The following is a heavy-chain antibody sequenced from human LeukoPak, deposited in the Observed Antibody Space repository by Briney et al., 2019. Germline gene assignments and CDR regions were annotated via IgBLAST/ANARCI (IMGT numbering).Heavy chain of an antibody. Sequence: SETLSLTCTVSGGPISSSTYYWGWIRQPPGKGLEWIGSIYYSGSTYYNPSLKSRVTISVDTSKTQFSLKLSSVTAADTAVYYCARQSPLLWFGENYYFDYWGQGALVTVSS. V-gene: IGHV4-39*01. CDR3: ARQSPLLWFGENYYFDY. J-gene: IGHJ4*02. D-gene: IGHD3-10*01. CDR2: IYYSGST. CDR1: GGPISSSTYY.